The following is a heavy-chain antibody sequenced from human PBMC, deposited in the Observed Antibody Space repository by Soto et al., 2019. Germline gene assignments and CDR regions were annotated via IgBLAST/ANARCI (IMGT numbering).Heavy chain of an antibody. J-gene: IGHJ4*02. CDR3: ATLRADCSGGSCYSYYFDY. V-gene: IGHV5-51*01. CDR2: IYPDDSDT. Sequence: ESLKISCKASGYSFISHWIGWVRQMPGKGLEWMGIIYPDDSDTRYSPSFQGQVTVSADKSISTVYLQWTSLKASDTAMYYCATLRADCSGGSCYSYYFDYWGQGTLVTVSS. D-gene: IGHD2-15*01. CDR1: GYSFISHW.